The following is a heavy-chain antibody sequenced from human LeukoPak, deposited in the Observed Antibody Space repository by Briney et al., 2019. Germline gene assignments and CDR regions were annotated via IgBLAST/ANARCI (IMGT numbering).Heavy chain of an antibody. CDR2: INPNSGGT. Sequence: ASVKVSCKASGYTFTGYYMHWVRQAPGQGLEWMGWINPNSGGTNYAQKFQGRVTMTKDTSISTAYMELSRLRSDDTAVYYCARRFRTYCSSTSCYSGYWGQGTLVTVSP. D-gene: IGHD2-2*01. CDR1: GYTFTGYY. CDR3: ARRFRTYCSSTSCYSGY. V-gene: IGHV1-2*02. J-gene: IGHJ4*02.